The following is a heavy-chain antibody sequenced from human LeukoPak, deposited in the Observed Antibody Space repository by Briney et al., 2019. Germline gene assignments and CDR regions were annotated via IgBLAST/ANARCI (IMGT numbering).Heavy chain of an antibody. V-gene: IGHV3-74*01. CDR3: ARPHTGFDS. CDR2: INNDGSTT. Sequence: GGSLRLSCTASGFTFSSYWMHWVRQAPGKGLVWVSRINNDGSTTTYADSVKGRFTISRDNAKNTLYLQMNSLRVEDTALHYCARPHTGFDSWGQGTLVTVSS. CDR1: GFTFSSYW. J-gene: IGHJ4*02.